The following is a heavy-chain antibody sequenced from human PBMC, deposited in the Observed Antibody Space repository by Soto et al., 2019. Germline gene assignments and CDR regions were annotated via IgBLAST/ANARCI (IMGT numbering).Heavy chain of an antibody. V-gene: IGHV1-18*04. J-gene: IGHJ6*02. CDR1: GYTFTSYY. Sequence: ASVKVSCKASGYTFTSYYMHWVRQAPGQGLEWMGWISAYNGNTNYAQKLQGRVTMTTDASTSTAYMELRSLRSDDTAVYYCARVPLRLGELSLGMDVWGQGTTVTVS. CDR2: ISAYNGNT. CDR3: ARVPLRLGELSLGMDV. D-gene: IGHD3-16*02.